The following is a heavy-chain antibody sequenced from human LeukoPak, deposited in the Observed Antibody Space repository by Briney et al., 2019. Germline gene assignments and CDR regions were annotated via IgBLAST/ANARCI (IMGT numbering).Heavy chain of an antibody. D-gene: IGHD3-22*01. CDR2: INHSGST. V-gene: IGHV4-34*01. CDR3: ARGDDSPPGDY. J-gene: IGHJ4*02. CDR1: GGSISSYY. Sequence: SETLSLTCTVSGGSISSYYWSWIRQPPGKGLEWIGEINHSGSTNYNPSLKSRVTISVDTSKNQFSLKLSSVTAADMAVYYCARGDDSPPGDYWGQGTLVTVSS.